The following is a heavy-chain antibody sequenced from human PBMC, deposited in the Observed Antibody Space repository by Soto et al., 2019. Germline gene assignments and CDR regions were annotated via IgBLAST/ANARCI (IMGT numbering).Heavy chain of an antibody. V-gene: IGHV3-23*01. J-gene: IGHJ4*02. Sequence: EVQLLECGGSLVQPGGSLRLSYAASVFIFSSYAMSWVSQAPGKGMKWVSAITGSGGSTYYADSVKGRFTISRDNSKNTMYLQMNSQRAEDTALYYCANDLRPTWWVRFDNWGQGTLVTVSS. D-gene: IGHD2-15*01. CDR3: ANDLRPTWWVRFDN. CDR2: ITGSGGST. CDR1: VFIFSSYA.